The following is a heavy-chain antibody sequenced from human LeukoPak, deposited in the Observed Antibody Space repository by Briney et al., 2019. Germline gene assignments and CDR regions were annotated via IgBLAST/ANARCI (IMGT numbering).Heavy chain of an antibody. CDR1: AGSISSISYY. J-gene: IGHJ4*02. Sequence: SETLSLTCTVSAGSISSISYYWGWIRQPPGNGLEWIGIIYYSGSTYYNPSLKTRFTISVHTSKNKCSRKLSSVTGADTAVYYCASHLGYCSGGSCFTFDYWGQGTLVTVYS. D-gene: IGHD2-15*01. CDR2: IYYSGST. CDR3: ASHLGYCSGGSCFTFDY. V-gene: IGHV4-39*01.